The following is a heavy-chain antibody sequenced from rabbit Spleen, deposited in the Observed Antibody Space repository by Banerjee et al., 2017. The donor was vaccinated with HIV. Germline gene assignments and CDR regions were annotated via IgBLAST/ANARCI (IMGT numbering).Heavy chain of an antibody. V-gene: IGHV1S47*01. D-gene: IGHD6-1*01. Sequence: QEQLVESGGGLVQPGGSLKLSCKASGFDFSSYGVSWVRQAPGKGLEWIGYIDPVFRSTYYASWVNGRFTISSHNAQNTLYLQMTSLTVADTATYFCAREKSGIVGYDLWGPGTLVTVS. CDR2: IDPVFRST. J-gene: IGHJ4*01. CDR1: GFDFSSYG. CDR3: AREKSGIVGYDL.